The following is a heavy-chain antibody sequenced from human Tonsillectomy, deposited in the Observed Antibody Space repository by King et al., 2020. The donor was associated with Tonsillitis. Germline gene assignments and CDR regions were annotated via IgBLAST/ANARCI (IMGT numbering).Heavy chain of an antibody. CDR1: GFTFSSYA. CDR3: ARTYYYDSIGYWAGAHAFDI. D-gene: IGHD3-22*01. Sequence: VQLVQSGGGVVQPGRSLRLSCAASGFTFSSYAMHWVRQAPGKGLEWVAVISYDGSNKYYADSVKGRFTISRDNSKNTLYLQMNSLRAEDTAVYYCARTYYYDSIGYWAGAHAFDIWGQGTMVTVSS. V-gene: IGHV3-30*01. J-gene: IGHJ3*02. CDR2: ISYDGSNK.